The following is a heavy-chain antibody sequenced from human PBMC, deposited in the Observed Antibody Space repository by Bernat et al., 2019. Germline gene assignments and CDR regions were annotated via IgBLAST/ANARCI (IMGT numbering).Heavy chain of an antibody. D-gene: IGHD6-13*01. CDR2: ISWNSGSI. CDR1: GFTFDDYA. J-gene: IGHJ6*02. V-gene: IGHV3-9*01. CDR3: AKEAAAGTDHYYYYGMDV. Sequence: EVQLVESGGGLVQPGRSLRLSCAASGFTFDDYAMHWVRQAPGKGLEWVSGISWNSGSIGYAASVKGRFTISIDNAKNSLYLQMNSLRAEDTALYYCAKEAAAGTDHYYYYGMDVWGQGTTVTVSS.